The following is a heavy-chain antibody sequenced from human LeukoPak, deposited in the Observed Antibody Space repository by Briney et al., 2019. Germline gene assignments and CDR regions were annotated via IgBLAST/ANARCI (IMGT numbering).Heavy chain of an antibody. CDR1: GFTLSSYW. CDR3: ARAPSEIGGYYPEYFRH. CDR2: IKSDGRT. V-gene: IGHV3-74*01. J-gene: IGHJ1*01. Sequence: PGGSLRLSCAASGFTLSSYWMHWVRHAPGKGLVWVSRIKSDGRTNYADSVKGRFTISRDNAKNTVSLQMNSLRAEDTGVYYCARAPSEIGGYYPEYFRHWGQGTLVIASS. D-gene: IGHD3-22*01.